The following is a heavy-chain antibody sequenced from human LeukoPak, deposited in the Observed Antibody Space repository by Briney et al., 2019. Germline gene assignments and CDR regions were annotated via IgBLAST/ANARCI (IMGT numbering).Heavy chain of an antibody. Sequence: GGSLRLSCAASGFTFSSYNMNWVRQAPGKGLEWVSSISSSGIYIYYADSVQGRFTISRDNAKNTLYLQMNSLRAEDTAVYYCAREGVDSSSWYVPNFDYWGQGTLVTVSS. D-gene: IGHD6-13*01. CDR1: GFTFSSYN. CDR2: ISSSGIYI. V-gene: IGHV3-21*01. J-gene: IGHJ4*02. CDR3: AREGVDSSSWYVPNFDY.